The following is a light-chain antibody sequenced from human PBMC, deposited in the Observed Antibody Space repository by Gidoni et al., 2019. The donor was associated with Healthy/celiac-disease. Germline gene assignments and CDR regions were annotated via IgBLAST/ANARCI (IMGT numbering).Light chain of an antibody. Sequence: QPVLTQSSSASASLGPSVKLTCTLSSGHSSYIIAWHQQQPGKAPRYLMKLEGSGSYNKGSGVPDRFSGSSSGADRYLTISNLQFEDEADYYCETWDSNSHWVFGGGTKLTVL. CDR3: ETWDSNSHWV. CDR2: LEGSGSY. J-gene: IGLJ3*02. V-gene: IGLV4-60*02. CDR1: SGHSSYI.